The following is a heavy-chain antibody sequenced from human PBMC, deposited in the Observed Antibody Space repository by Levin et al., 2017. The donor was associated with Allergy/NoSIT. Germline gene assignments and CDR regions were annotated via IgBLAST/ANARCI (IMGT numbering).Heavy chain of an antibody. CDR3: AGSPVGGAVAGTGLGY. CDR2: INPSGGST. Sequence: ASVKVSCKASGYTFTSYYMHWVRQAPGQGLEWMGIINPSGGSTSYAQKFQGRVTMTRDTSTSTVYMELSSLRSEDTAVYYCAGSPVGGAVAGTGLGYWGQGTLVTVSS. CDR1: GYTFTSYY. V-gene: IGHV1-46*01. J-gene: IGHJ4*02. D-gene: IGHD6-19*01.